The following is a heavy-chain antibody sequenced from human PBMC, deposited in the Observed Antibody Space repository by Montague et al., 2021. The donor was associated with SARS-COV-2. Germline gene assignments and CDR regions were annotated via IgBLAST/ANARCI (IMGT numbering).Heavy chain of an antibody. CDR1: FGSISTYY. CDR2: IFYNGST. V-gene: IGHV4-59*01. CDR3: ARQDAWAYCGDECYRGWSDS. D-gene: IGHD2-21*01. Sequence: SETLSLTCTVSFGSISTYYWSRIRQPPGKGLEWIGFIFYNGSTKYNPSLKRRVSISLDTSKNQFSLKLSSVTAADTAVYYCARQDAWAYCGDECYRGWSDSWGQGTLVTVSS. J-gene: IGHJ5*01.